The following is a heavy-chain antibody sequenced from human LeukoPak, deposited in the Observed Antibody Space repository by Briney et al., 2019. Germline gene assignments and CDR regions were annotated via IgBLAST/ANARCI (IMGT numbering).Heavy chain of an antibody. Sequence: ASVKVSCKASGYTFASYDINWVRQATGQGLEWMGWMNPNSGNTGYAQKFQGRVTITRNTSISTAYMELSSLRSEDTAVYYCARGRPSKVATHTFDYWGQGTLVTVSS. D-gene: IGHD5-12*01. CDR2: MNPNSGNT. CDR1: GYTFASYD. J-gene: IGHJ4*02. CDR3: ARGRPSKVATHTFDY. V-gene: IGHV1-8*03.